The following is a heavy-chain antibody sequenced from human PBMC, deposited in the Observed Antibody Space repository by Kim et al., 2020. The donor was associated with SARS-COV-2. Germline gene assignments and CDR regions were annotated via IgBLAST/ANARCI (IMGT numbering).Heavy chain of an antibody. V-gene: IGHV1-2*04. CDR2: INPNSGGT. CDR3: ASNHYGSGSYFDV. J-gene: IGHJ6*02. D-gene: IGHD3-10*01. CDR1: GYTFTGYY. Sequence: ASVKVSCKASGYTFTGYYMHWVRQAPGQGLEWMGWINPNSGGTNYAQDFQGWVTMTRDTSITTAYMELSRLRSDDTAVYYCASNHYGSGSYFDVWGQGTTVTVSS.